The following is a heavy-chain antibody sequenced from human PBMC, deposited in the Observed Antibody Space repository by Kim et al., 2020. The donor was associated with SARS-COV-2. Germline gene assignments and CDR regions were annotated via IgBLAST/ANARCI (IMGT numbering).Heavy chain of an antibody. CDR3: ASNPAFTIFGVATLTPNYFDY. Sequence: SETLSLTCTVSGGSISSSSYYWGWIRQPPGKGLEWIGSIYYSGSTYYNPSLKSRVTISVDTPKNQFSLKLSSVTAADTAVYYCASNPAFTIFGVATLTPNYFDYWGQGTLVTVSS. CDR1: GGSISSSSYY. J-gene: IGHJ4*02. D-gene: IGHD3-3*01. V-gene: IGHV4-39*01. CDR2: IYYSGST.